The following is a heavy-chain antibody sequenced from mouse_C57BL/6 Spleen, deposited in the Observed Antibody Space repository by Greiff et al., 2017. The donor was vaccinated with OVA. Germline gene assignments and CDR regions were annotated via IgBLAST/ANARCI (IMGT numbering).Heavy chain of an antibody. V-gene: IGHV1-69*01. CDR3: ARRREFDY. CDR1: GYTFTSYW. J-gene: IGHJ2*01. Sequence: QVQLQQPGAELVMPGASVKLSCKASGYTFTSYWMHWVKQRPGQGLEWIGEIDPSDSYTNYNQKFKGKSTLTVDKSSSTAYMQLSSLTSEDSAVYYCARRREFDYWGQGTTRTVSS. CDR2: IDPSDSYT.